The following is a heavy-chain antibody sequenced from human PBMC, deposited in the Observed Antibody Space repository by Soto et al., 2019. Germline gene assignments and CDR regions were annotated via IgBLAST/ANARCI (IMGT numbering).Heavy chain of an antibody. J-gene: IGHJ5*02. D-gene: IGHD1-26*01. CDR2: VYYSGNT. V-gene: IGHV4-39*01. CDR3: ARHSLYGGTLDP. Sequence: PSETLSLTCTVSGVSISRYSYYWGWIRQPPGKGLDWIGSVYYSGNTNYNPSLKGRVTIFVDKSKNHVSLRLSSVTAADTAVYYCARHSLYGGTLDPWGQGTLVTVYS. CDR1: GVSISRYSYY.